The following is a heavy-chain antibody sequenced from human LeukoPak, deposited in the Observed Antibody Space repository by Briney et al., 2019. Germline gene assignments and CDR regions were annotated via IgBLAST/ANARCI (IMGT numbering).Heavy chain of an antibody. CDR2: VWYDGSNE. V-gene: IGHV3-33*08. Sequence: GGSLRLSCAASGFTFSSYWMHWVRQAPGKGLEWVAVVWYDGSNENYADSVKGRFTISRDNSKNTLYLQMNSLRAEDTAVYYCARDQVYSSSWILDYWGQGTLVTVSS. J-gene: IGHJ4*02. CDR1: GFTFSSYW. D-gene: IGHD6-13*01. CDR3: ARDQVYSSSWILDY.